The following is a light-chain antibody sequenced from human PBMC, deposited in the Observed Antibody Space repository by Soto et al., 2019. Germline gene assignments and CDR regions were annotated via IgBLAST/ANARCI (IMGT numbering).Light chain of an antibody. CDR3: QQYNSYSPLT. J-gene: IGKJ4*01. CDR1: QSIGSW. V-gene: IGKV1-5*01. Sequence: DIQMTQSPSSLSASVGDRVTITCRASQSIGSWLAWYQQKPGKAPKLLVYDASSLESGVPSRFGGSGSGTEFTLTISSLQPDDFATYYCQQYNSYSPLTFGGGTKVDIK. CDR2: DAS.